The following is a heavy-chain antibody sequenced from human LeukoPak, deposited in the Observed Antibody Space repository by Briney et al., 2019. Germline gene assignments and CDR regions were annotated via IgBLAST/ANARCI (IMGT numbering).Heavy chain of an antibody. Sequence: PGGSLRLSCAASGFTFSSYSMNWVRQAPGKGLEWVSSISSSDNYVYYADSVKGRFTISRDNAKNSLYLQMNSLRAEDTAVYYCARVLGMNFGYWGQGTLVTVSS. V-gene: IGHV3-21*01. CDR1: GFTFSSYS. CDR3: ARVLGMNFGY. D-gene: IGHD7-27*01. CDR2: ISSSDNYV. J-gene: IGHJ4*02.